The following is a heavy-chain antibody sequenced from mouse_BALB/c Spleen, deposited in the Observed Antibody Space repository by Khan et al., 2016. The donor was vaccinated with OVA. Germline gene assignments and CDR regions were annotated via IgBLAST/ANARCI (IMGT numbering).Heavy chain of an antibody. CDR3: TRGSGKFRFAY. V-gene: IGHV1S137*01. CDR1: GYTFTDFA. J-gene: IGHJ3*01. Sequence: QVQLQQSGAELVRPGVSVKISCKGSGYTFTDFAMHWVKQSHSKTLEWIGVISTYYGDATYNQKFKGTATMTVDKSSSTAYMELARLTSEDSAIYYCTRGSGKFRFAYWGQGTLVSVSA. D-gene: IGHD1-3*01. CDR2: ISTYYGDA.